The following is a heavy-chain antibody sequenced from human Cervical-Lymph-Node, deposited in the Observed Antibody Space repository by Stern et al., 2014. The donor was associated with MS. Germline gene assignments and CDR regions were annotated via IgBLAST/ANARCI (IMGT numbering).Heavy chain of an antibody. V-gene: IGHV3-48*01. D-gene: IGHD3-22*01. J-gene: IGHJ6*02. CDR3: ARGSWLGTGDDYYYYFGMDV. CDR2: ISSSRSSI. CDR1: GFSFNTYS. Sequence: EVQLVESGGGLVQPGGSLRLSCTASGFSFNTYSIHWVRQAPGKGLECVSYISSSRSSIYYADSVKGRFTISRDNVKKSLYLQMNSLRAEDTAVYYCARGSWLGTGDDYYYYFGMDVWGQGTTVTVSS.